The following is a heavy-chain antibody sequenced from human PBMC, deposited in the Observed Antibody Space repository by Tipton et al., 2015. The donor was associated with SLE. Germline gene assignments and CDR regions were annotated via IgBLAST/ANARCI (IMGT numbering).Heavy chain of an antibody. CDR1: GASLSSSPYY. J-gene: IGHJ4*02. CDR2: VYYSGST. D-gene: IGHD5-12*01. V-gene: IGHV4-39*07. Sequence: TLSLTCTVSGASLSSSPYYWGWIRQPPGKGLEWIGTVYYSGSTYYSPSLKSRVTISVDTSKNQFSLEVTAVSDADTALYYCAGLRAWGVSYWGQGIRVTVSS. CDR3: AGLRAWGVSY.